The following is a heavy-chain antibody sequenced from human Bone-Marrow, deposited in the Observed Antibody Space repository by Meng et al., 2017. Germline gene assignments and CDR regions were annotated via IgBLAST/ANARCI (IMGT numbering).Heavy chain of an antibody. V-gene: IGHV4-34*01. Sequence: QVQLQQWGAGLLKPSETLSFIGAVYGGSFSGYYWSWIRQPPGKGLEWIGEINHSGSTNYNPSLKSRVTISVDTSKNQFSLKLSSVTAADTAVYYCARDNTMIGSFDYWGQGTLVTVSS. CDR2: INHSGST. D-gene: IGHD3-22*01. J-gene: IGHJ4*02. CDR1: GGSFSGYY. CDR3: ARDNTMIGSFDY.